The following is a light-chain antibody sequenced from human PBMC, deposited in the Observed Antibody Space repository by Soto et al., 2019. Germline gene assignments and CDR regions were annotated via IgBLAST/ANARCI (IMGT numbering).Light chain of an antibody. CDR1: QSLSSN. Sequence: EVVMTQSPATLSVPPGERTTLSCRASQSLSSNLAWYQHKPGQAPRLLIYGASTRATGIPARFSGSGSGTEFTLTISSLQSEDFAIYYCQQHNKWPPTFGQGTKVDIK. J-gene: IGKJ1*01. CDR3: QQHNKWPPT. CDR2: GAS. V-gene: IGKV3-15*01.